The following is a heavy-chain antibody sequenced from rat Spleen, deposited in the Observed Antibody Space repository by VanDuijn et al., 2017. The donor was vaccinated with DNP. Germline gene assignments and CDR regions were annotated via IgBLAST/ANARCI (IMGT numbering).Heavy chain of an antibody. CDR3: ARHDNYYFDY. CDR1: GFTFSDYY. D-gene: IGHD1-10*01. V-gene: IGHV5-22*01. J-gene: IGHJ2*01. CDR2: ISYDGGRT. Sequence: EVQLVESGGGLVQPGRSLKLSCAASGFTFSDYYMAWVRQAPTKGLEWVAYISYDGGRTFSGDSVKGRFTISRDNAKSTLYLQMNSLRSEDTATYYCARHDNYYFDYWGQGVMVTVSS.